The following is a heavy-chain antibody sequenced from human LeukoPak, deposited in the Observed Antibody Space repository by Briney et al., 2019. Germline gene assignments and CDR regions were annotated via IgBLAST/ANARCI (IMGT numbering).Heavy chain of an antibody. V-gene: IGHV3-15*01. Sequence: GGSLRLSCAASGSTFSNAWMNWVRQAPGKGLEWVGRIKRKTDGGATDYAAPVKGRFTISRDDSKNTLYLHMNSLKTEDTGVYYCTSPSSPYYYNMDVWGQGTTVTVSS. J-gene: IGHJ6*02. CDR1: GSTFSNAW. CDR3: TSPSSPYYYNMDV. CDR2: IKRKTDGGAT.